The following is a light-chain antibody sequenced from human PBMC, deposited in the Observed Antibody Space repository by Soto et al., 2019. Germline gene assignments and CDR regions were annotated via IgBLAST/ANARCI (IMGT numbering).Light chain of an antibody. J-gene: IGKJ4*02. CDR3: QQYSTSLT. CDR1: QSVGST. V-gene: IGKV3-15*01. Sequence: EILMTQSPATLSASPGERVILSCRASQSVGSTLAWYQQKPGQAPRLLIRGASTRATGVPARCSGSGSGTEFTLTISSLQSEDFAVYYCQQYSTSLTFGGGTTLEI. CDR2: GAS.